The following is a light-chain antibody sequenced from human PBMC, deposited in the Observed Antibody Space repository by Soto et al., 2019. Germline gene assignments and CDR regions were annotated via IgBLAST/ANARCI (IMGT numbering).Light chain of an antibody. CDR1: QSVSNN. Sequence: IVLTQSPGTLSLSPGERATLSCRASQSVSNNYLAWYQQKPGQAPRLLIHGATTRATGIPARFSGSGSGTEFTLTISSLQSEDFAVYYCQQYNNWPRTFGQGTKVDI. J-gene: IGKJ1*01. CDR3: QQYNNWPRT. CDR2: GAT. V-gene: IGKV3-15*01.